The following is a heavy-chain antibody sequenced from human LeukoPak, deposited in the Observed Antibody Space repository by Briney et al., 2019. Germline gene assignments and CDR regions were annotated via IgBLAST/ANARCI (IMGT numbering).Heavy chain of an antibody. CDR1: GGSISSHY. V-gene: IGHV4-59*11. J-gene: IGHJ6*04. CDR2: IYYSGST. Sequence: PSETLSLTCTVSGGSISSHYWSWIRQPPGKGLEWIGYIYYSGSTNYNPSLKSRVTISVDTSKNQFSLKLSSVTAADTAVYYCARRYYDFWSGPLGMDVWGKGTTVTVSS. CDR3: ARRYYDFWSGPLGMDV. D-gene: IGHD3-3*01.